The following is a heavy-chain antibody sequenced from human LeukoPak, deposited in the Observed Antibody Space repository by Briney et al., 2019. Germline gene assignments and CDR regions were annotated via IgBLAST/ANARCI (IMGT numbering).Heavy chain of an antibody. D-gene: IGHD6-13*01. J-gene: IGHJ4*02. CDR2: IYPSGGST. CDR1: GYTFTGYY. CDR3: ARGAKRSRYSSSWYWVKRFDY. V-gene: IGHV1-46*01. Sequence: ASVKVSCKASGYTFTGYYMHWVRQAPGQGLEWMGIIYPSGGSTSYAQKFQGRVTMTRDTSTSTVYMELSSLRSEDTAVYYCARGAKRSRYSSSWYWVKRFDYWGQGTLVTVSS.